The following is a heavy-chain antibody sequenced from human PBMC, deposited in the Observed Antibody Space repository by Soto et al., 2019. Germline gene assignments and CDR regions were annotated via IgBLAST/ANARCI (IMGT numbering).Heavy chain of an antibody. D-gene: IGHD3-10*01. CDR3: ARESYYGSGATVVAY. V-gene: IGHV4-59*01. Sequence: SEALSLTCTVSGGSISGYYWSWIRQPPGKGLEWIGYIYYSGTTSYNPSLNSRVTMSVDTSKNQFSLKVNSVTAADTAVYYCARESYYGSGATVVAYWGQGTLVTVSS. J-gene: IGHJ4*02. CDR1: GGSISGYY. CDR2: IYYSGTT.